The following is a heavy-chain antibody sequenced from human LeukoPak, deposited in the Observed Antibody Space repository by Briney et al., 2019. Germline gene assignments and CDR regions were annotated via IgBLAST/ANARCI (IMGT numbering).Heavy chain of an antibody. D-gene: IGHD5-24*01. Sequence: PGRSLRLSCAASGFTFSSYGMHWVRQAPGKGLEWVAVIRYDGSNEYYADSVRGRFTISRDNSKNTLYLQMNSLRADDTAVYYCAMKAVPRPRLHDAFDFWGQGTVVSVSS. CDR2: IRYDGSNE. CDR1: GFTFSSYG. V-gene: IGHV3-33*08. CDR3: AMKAVPRPRLHDAFDF. J-gene: IGHJ3*01.